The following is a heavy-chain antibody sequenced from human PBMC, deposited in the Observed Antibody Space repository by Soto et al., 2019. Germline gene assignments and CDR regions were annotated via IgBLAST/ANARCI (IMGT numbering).Heavy chain of an antibody. Sequence: ASETLSLTCTVSGGSISSYYWSWIRQPPGKGLEWIGYIYYSGSTNYNPSLKSRVTISVDTSKNQFSLKLSSVTAADTAVYYCARIYSGYDPYDYWGQGTLVTVSS. CDR1: GGSISSYY. CDR2: IYYSGST. J-gene: IGHJ4*02. D-gene: IGHD5-12*01. V-gene: IGHV4-59*01. CDR3: ARIYSGYDPYDY.